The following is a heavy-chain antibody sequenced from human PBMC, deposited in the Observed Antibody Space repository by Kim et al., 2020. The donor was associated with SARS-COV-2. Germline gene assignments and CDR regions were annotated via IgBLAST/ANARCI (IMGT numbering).Heavy chain of an antibody. V-gene: IGHV1-18*01. CDR3: ARDSPIGGGYEYFDY. J-gene: IGHJ4*02. D-gene: IGHD5-12*01. Sequence: QKLQGRVTMTTDTSTSTAYMELRSLRSDDTAVYYCARDSPIGGGYEYFDYWGQGTLVTVSS.